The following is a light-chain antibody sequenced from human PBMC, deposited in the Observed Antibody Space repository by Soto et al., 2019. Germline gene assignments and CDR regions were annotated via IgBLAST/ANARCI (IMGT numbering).Light chain of an antibody. CDR1: QSVSSN. V-gene: IGKV3-15*01. CDR2: GAS. CDR3: QQYDNWPWLT. Sequence: EIVVTHSPATLSVSPGERATLSCRASQSVSSNFAWYQQKPGQAPRLLIYGASTRATDIPARFSGSGSGTEFTLSISSLQSEDFALYYCQQYDNWPWLTVGGGTKVDIK. J-gene: IGKJ4*01.